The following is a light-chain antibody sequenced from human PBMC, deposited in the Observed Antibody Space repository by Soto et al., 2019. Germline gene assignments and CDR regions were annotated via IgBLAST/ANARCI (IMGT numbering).Light chain of an antibody. CDR1: QNIKKY. Sequence: DIQMTQSPASLSASVGDRVTITCRASQNIKKYINWYQQKPGKAPNLLIYTASSLQVGFPSRFSGSGSGTEFTLTISSLQPEDFATYYCQQSFGTPLTFGGGTKVEIK. J-gene: IGKJ4*01. CDR2: TAS. CDR3: QQSFGTPLT. V-gene: IGKV1-39*01.